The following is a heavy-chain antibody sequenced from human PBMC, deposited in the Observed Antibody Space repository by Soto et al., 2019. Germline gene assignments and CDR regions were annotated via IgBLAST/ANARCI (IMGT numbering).Heavy chain of an antibody. V-gene: IGHV5-51*01. D-gene: IGHD3-9*01. Sequence: PGESLKISCLGSGYNFATYWIGWVRQMPGKGLELVGIVYPTDSDTRYNPSFQGQVTISADKSINTAYLQWDSLKASDTAIYFCVRKNTGYSWFDPWGQGTLVTVSS. CDR2: VYPTDSDT. J-gene: IGHJ5*02. CDR1: GYNFATYW. CDR3: VRKNTGYSWFDP.